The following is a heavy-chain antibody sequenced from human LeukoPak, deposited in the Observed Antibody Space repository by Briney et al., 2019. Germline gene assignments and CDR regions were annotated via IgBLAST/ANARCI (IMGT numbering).Heavy chain of an antibody. CDR1: GYTFTSYG. CDR3: ARVKTTMVREDY. D-gene: IGHD3-10*01. J-gene: IGHJ4*02. V-gene: IGHV1-18*04. Sequence: ASVKVSCKASGYTFTSYGISWVRQAPGQGLEWMGWISAYNGNTNYAQKLQGRVTMTTDTSTCTAYMELRSLRSDDTAVYYCARVKTTMVREDYWGQGTLVTVSS. CDR2: ISAYNGNT.